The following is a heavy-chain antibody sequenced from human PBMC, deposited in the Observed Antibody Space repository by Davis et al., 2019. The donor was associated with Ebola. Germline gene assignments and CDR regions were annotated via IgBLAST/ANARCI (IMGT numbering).Heavy chain of an antibody. CDR3: AAEGRSSRPGY. V-gene: IGHV3-23*01. D-gene: IGHD3-10*01. CDR2: VKSDSDT. CDR1: GFPFSKFW. J-gene: IGHJ4*02. Sequence: PGGSLRLSCVASGFPFSKFWMTWVRQAPGKGLEWVSVVKSDSDTYYARSVKGRFTISRDNSKNTLHLQMNGLRAEDTAVYYCAAEGRSSRPGYWGQGTLVTVSS.